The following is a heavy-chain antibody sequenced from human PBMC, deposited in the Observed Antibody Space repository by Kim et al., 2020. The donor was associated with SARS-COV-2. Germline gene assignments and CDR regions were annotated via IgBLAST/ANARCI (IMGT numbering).Heavy chain of an antibody. CDR2: ISWKIDTV. J-gene: IGHJ4*02. Sequence: GGSLRLSCAASGFTFADYAMHWVRQPPGKGLEWVSGISWKIDTVGYADSVKGRFTISRDNGKSSLYLQMDSLRAEDTAFYYCAKSPGVTTGYFDYWGQGALVTVSS. CDR3: AKSPGVTTGYFDY. V-gene: IGHV3-9*01. D-gene: IGHD2-21*02. CDR1: GFTFADYA.